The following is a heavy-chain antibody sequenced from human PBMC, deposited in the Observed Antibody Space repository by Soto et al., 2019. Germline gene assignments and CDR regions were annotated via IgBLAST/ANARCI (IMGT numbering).Heavy chain of an antibody. CDR3: AKDNGSGCDWLRVGDASDI. D-gene: IGHD5-12*01. V-gene: IGHV3-30*18. CDR1: GLTFSSYA. CDR2: ISYDGSNK. J-gene: IGHJ3*02. Sequence: VQLLESGGGLVQPGGSLRLSCAATGLTFSSYAMSWVRQAPGKGLEWVAVISYDGSNKYYADSVKGRLTISRDNSKNTLYLQMNSLRGEDTAVYYCAKDNGSGCDWLRVGDASDIWGQGTMVTVSS.